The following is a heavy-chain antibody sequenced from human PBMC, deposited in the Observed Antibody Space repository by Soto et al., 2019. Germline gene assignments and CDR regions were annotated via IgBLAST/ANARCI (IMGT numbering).Heavy chain of an antibody. CDR3: TGGLRDYFDD. CDR2: INPTGGTT. Sequence: QVQLVQSGAEVKKPGASVKVSCRASGYAFTRYYMNWVRQAPGQGLEWMGIINPTGGTTTYAQKFQGRVTMTRDTPTSTVYMELSSLRSEDTAVYYCTGGLRDYFDDWGLGTLVTVSS. V-gene: IGHV1-46*03. J-gene: IGHJ4*02. D-gene: IGHD4-17*01. CDR1: GYAFTRYY.